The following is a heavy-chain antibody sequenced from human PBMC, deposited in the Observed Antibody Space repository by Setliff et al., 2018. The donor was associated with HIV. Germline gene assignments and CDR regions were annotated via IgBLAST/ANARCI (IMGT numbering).Heavy chain of an antibody. Sequence: KPSETLSLTCAVSGGSIDSHTNYWGWIRQTPGKGLEWIGSVYYSGGSYSNPTLKSRVTLSVDTSKDQFFLKLSSVTAADTAVYYCARTLGSGTFRYYFDYWGQGTLVTVSS. D-gene: IGHD3-10*01. J-gene: IGHJ4*02. CDR1: GGSIDSHTNY. V-gene: IGHV4-39*01. CDR3: ARTLGSGTFRYYFDY. CDR2: VYYSGGS.